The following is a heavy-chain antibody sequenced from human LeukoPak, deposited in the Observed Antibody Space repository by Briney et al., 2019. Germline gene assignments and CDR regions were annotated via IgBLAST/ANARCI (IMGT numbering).Heavy chain of an antibody. CDR3: ARTMAAAAGLYYFDY. J-gene: IGHJ4*02. D-gene: IGHD2-15*01. Sequence: GGSLRLSCAASGFTFSSYSMNWVRQAPGKGLEWVSYISSSSSTIHYADSVKGRFTISRDNAKNSLYLQMNSLRAEDTAVYYCARTMAAAAGLYYFDYWGQGTLVTVSS. V-gene: IGHV3-48*01. CDR2: ISSSSSTI. CDR1: GFTFSSYS.